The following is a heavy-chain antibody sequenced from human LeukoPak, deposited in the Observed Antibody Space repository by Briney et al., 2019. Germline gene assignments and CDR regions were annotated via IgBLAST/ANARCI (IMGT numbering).Heavy chain of an antibody. CDR3: ARVGPERKMATIKIGRYYYMDV. V-gene: IGHV4-38-2*02. Sequence: SSETLSLTCTVSGYSISSGYYWSWIRQPPGKGLEWIGEINHSGRTNYNPSLKSRVTISVDTSKNQFSLKLSSVTAADTAVYYCARVGPERKMATIKIGRYYYMDVWGKGTTVTVSS. J-gene: IGHJ6*03. D-gene: IGHD5-24*01. CDR2: INHSGRT. CDR1: GYSISSGYY.